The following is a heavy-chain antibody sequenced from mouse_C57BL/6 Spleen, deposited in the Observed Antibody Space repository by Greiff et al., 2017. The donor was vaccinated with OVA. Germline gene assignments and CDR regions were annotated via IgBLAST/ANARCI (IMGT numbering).Heavy chain of an antibody. CDR2: ISYSGST. CDR3: ARYRGLRPVSYAMDY. D-gene: IGHD2-4*01. V-gene: IGHV3-8*01. CDR1: GYSITSDY. Sequence: EVKLVESGPGLAKPSQTLSLTCSVTGYSITSDYWNWIRKFPGNKLEYMGYISYSGSTYYNPSLKSRISITRDTSKNQYYLQLNSVTTEDTATYYCARYRGLRPVSYAMDYWGQGTSVTVSS. J-gene: IGHJ4*01.